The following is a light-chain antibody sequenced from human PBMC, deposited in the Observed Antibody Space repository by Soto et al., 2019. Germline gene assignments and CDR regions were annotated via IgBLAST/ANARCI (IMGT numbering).Light chain of an antibody. CDR2: EVS. CDR1: SGDIGDYNY. J-gene: IGLJ1*01. Sequence: QSVLTQPASASGSPGQSITISCTGTSGDIGDYNYVSWYQQYPDKAPKLIIYEVSERPSGVSSRFSGSKSDNTASLTISGLRTEDEADYYCSSYIRTNSFVFGTGTKLTVI. V-gene: IGLV2-14*01. CDR3: SSYIRTNSFV.